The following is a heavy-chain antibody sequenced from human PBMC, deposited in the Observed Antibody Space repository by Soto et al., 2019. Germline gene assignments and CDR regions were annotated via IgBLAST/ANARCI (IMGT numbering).Heavy chain of an antibody. D-gene: IGHD4-17*01. V-gene: IGHV4-34*01. CDR2: INHSGST. J-gene: IGHJ6*02. Sequence: SETLSLTCAVYCGSFRGYYWSWSLQPPGEGLDWIGEINHSGSTNYNPSLKSRVTISVDTSKNQFSLKLSSVTAADTAVYYCARERGYGDYGNYYYYYGMDVWGQGTTVTVSS. CDR1: CGSFRGYY. CDR3: ARERGYGDYGNYYYYYGMDV.